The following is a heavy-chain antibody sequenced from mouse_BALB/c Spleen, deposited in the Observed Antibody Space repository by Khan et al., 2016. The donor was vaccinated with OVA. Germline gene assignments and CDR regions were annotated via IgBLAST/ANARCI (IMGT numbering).Heavy chain of an antibody. CDR3: ARYLFSDGRGYHDV. Sequence: EVQLQESGPGLVKPSQSLSLTCTVTGYSITSDYAWNWIRQFPGNKLEWMGYISYSGSTSYNPSLRSRISITRDTSKNQFFLQFNSVTTEDPATYFCARYLFSDGRGYHDVWGAGTTVTVAS. V-gene: IGHV3-2*02. CDR1: GYSITSDYA. J-gene: IGHJ1*01. CDR2: ISYSGST. D-gene: IGHD6-1*01.